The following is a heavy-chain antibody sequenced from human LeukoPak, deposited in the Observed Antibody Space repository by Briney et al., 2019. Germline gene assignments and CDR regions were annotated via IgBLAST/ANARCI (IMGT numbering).Heavy chain of an antibody. CDR1: GASINSGLYY. CDR2: IYYSGST. V-gene: IGHV4-61*01. CDR3: ARLKYYYDSSGYRAEYFQH. Sequence: SETLSLTCSVSGASINSGLYYWNWIRQPPGKGLEWIGYIYYSGSTNYNPSLKSRVTISVYTSKNQFSLKLSSVTAADTAVYYCARLKYYYDSSGYRAEYFQHWGQGTLVTVSS. J-gene: IGHJ1*01. D-gene: IGHD3-22*01.